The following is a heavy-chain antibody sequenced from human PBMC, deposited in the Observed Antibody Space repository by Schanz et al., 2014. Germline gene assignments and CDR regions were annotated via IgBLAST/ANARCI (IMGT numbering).Heavy chain of an antibody. D-gene: IGHD3-3*01. J-gene: IGHJ4*02. V-gene: IGHV1-18*04. Sequence: QVQLVQSGAEVKKPGASVKVSCTASGFNFNNYDINWVRQATGQGLEWMGWISAYNGNTKYPQKLQGRVTMTTDTSMSTAYMALTDLRSDDTAVYYCARDRRFFDRDDLYYFDSWGQGTLVTVSS. CDR2: ISAYNGNT. CDR3: ARDRRFFDRDDLYYFDS. CDR1: GFNFNNYD.